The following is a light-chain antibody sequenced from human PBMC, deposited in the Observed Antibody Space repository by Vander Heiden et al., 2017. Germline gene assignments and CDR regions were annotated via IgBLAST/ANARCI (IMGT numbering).Light chain of an antibody. Sequence: VMTQSPLSLPVALGQPAYISCTSGPSLIQSDGNTYLNGFQQRPGQSPRRLIYKVSNRDSGVPDRFSGSGSGTDFTLRISRVEAEDVGVYYCMQATRWPLTFGGGTKVEIK. V-gene: IGKV2-30*02. J-gene: IGKJ4*01. CDR3: MQATRWPLT. CDR2: KVS. CDR1: PSLIQSDGNTY.